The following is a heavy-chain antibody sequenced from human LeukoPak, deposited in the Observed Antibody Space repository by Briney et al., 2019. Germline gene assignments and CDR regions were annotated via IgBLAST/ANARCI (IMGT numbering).Heavy chain of an antibody. V-gene: IGHV3-53*01. CDR1: GFTVSSNY. D-gene: IGHD3-16*01. J-gene: IGHJ4*02. CDR2: IYSGGST. CDR3: ARARSNYVWGSLSGYYFDY. Sequence: GGSLRLSCAASGFTVSSNYMSWVRQAPGKGLEWVSVIYSGGSTYYADSVKGRFTISRDNSKNTLYLQMNSLRAEDTAVYYCARARSNYVWGSLSGYYFDYWGQGTLVTVSS.